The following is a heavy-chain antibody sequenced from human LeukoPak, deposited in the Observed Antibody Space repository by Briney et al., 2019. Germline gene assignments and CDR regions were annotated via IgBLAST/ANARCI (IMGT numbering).Heavy chain of an antibody. Sequence: PSETLSLTCAVYGGSFSGYYWSWIRQPPGKGLDWIGEINHSGSTNYNPSLKSRVTISVDTSKNQFSLKLSSVTAADTAVYYCARDRPWGWLLLRDWFDPWGQGTLVTVSS. D-gene: IGHD3-22*01. CDR3: ARDRPWGWLLLRDWFDP. J-gene: IGHJ5*02. CDR1: GGSFSGYY. V-gene: IGHV4-34*01. CDR2: INHSGST.